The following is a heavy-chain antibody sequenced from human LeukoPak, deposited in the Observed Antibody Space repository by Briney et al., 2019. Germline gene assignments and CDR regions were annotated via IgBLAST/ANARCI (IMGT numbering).Heavy chain of an antibody. V-gene: IGHV4-59*11. Sequence: SETLSLTCTVSGGSISGHFWSWIRQPPGKGLEWIAYIYYTGNTNYNPSLMSRVSISLDTPMNQFSLKLTSVTAADTAVYYCARGGNWNSYYFDYWGQGTLVTVSS. CDR3: ARGGNWNSYYFDY. CDR2: IYYTGNT. CDR1: GGSISGHF. D-gene: IGHD1-1*01. J-gene: IGHJ4*02.